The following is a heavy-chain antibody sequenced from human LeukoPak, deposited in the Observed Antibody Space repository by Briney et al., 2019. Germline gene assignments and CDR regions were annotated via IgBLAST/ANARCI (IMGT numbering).Heavy chain of an antibody. CDR1: GFTFSSYA. CDR2: ISYDGSNK. V-gene: IGHV3-30*04. D-gene: IGHD3-9*01. CDR3: AKGYDILTDYFDYFDY. J-gene: IGHJ4*02. Sequence: GGSLRLSCAASGFTFSSYAMSWVRQAPGKGLEWVAVISYDGSNKYYADSVKGRFTISRDNSKNTLYLQMNSLRAEDTAVYYCAKGYDILTDYFDYFDYWGQGALVTVSS.